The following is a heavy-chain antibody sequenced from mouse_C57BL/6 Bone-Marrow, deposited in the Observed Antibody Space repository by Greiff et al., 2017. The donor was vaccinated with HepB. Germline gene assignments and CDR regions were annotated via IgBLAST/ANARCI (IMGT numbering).Heavy chain of an antibody. Sequence: EVHLVESGGGLVKPGGSLKLSCAASGFTFSSYAMSWVRQTPEKRLEWVATISDGGSYTYYPDNVKGRFTISRDNAKNNLYLQMSHLKSEDTAMYYWARGGPYIVTTWYFDVWGTGTTVPVSS. V-gene: IGHV5-4*01. D-gene: IGHD2-5*01. CDR3: ARGGPYIVTTWYFDV. J-gene: IGHJ1*03. CDR2: ISDGGSYT. CDR1: GFTFSSYA.